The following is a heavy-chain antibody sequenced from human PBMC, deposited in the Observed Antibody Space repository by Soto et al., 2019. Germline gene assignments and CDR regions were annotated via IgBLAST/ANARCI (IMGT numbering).Heavy chain of an antibody. V-gene: IGHV1-18*01. CDR2: ISAYNGNT. Sequence: ASVKVSCKASGYTFTSYGISWVRQAPGQGLEWMGWISAYNGNTNYAQKLQGRVTMTTDTSTSTAYMELRSLRSDDTAVYYCARVPPDCSGGSCYFWFDPWGQGTLVTVSS. CDR1: GYTFTSYG. D-gene: IGHD2-15*01. J-gene: IGHJ5*02. CDR3: ARVPPDCSGGSCYFWFDP.